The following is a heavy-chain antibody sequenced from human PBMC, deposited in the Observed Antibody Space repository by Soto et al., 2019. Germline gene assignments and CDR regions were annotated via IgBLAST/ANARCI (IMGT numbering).Heavy chain of an antibody. CDR1: GFTFSTYA. D-gene: IGHD3-16*01. J-gene: IGHJ4*02. V-gene: IGHV3-30-3*01. CDR3: ARDSWGFDY. CDR2: ISYDGSNK. Sequence: QVQLVESGGGVVQPGGPLRLSCAASGFTFSTYAMHWVRQAPGKGLEWVAVISYDGSNKYYADSVKGRFTISRDNSKNTLFLQMNSLNTEDTAVYYCARDSWGFDYWGQGTLVSVSS.